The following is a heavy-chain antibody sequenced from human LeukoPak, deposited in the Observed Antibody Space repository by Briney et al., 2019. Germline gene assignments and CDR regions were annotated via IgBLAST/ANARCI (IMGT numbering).Heavy chain of an antibody. V-gene: IGHV1-46*01. D-gene: IGHD6-13*01. CDR2: INPSGGST. Sequence: ASLKASCKASGYTFTSYYMHWVRQSPGQGLEWMGIINPSGGSTSYAQKFQGRVTMTRDTSTSTVYMELSSLRSEDTAVYYCARGDSSSWYGPLFDYWGQGTLVTVSS. CDR1: GYTFTSYY. CDR3: ARGDSSSWYGPLFDY. J-gene: IGHJ4*02.